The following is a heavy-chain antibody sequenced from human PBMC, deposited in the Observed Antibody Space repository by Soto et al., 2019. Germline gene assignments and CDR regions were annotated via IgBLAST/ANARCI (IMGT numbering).Heavy chain of an antibody. CDR1: GLTVSGND. V-gene: IGHV3-66*01. D-gene: IGHD2-21*01. Sequence: EVQLMESGGGLVQPGGSLRLSCAASGLTVSGNDMTWVRQAPGRGLEWVSLIYSGSSTDYADSVKGRFTISRDNSKNTLYLQMDSLRDEASAIYYCARVVTCGGHCHIFDYWGPGSRVTVSS. CDR3: ARVVTCGGHCHIFDY. CDR2: IYSGSST. J-gene: IGHJ4*02.